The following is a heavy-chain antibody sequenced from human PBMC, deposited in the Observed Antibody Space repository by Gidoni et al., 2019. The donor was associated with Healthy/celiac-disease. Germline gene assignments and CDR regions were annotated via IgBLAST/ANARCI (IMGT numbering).Heavy chain of an antibody. CDR3: TTDDPAFIVVLPAAIGPDY. J-gene: IGHJ4*02. CDR1: GFTFSNAW. Sequence: EVQLVESGGGLVKPGGSLRLSCAASGFTFSNAWMSWVRQAPGKGLEWVGRIKSKTDGGTTDYAAPVKGRFTISRDDSKNTLYLQMNSLKTEDTAVYYCTTDDPAFIVVLPAAIGPDYWGQGTLVTVS. V-gene: IGHV3-15*01. CDR2: IKSKTDGGTT. D-gene: IGHD2-2*02.